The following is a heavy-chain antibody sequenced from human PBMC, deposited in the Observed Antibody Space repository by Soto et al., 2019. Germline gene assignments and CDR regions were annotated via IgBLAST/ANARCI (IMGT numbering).Heavy chain of an antibody. CDR1: GGSISSYY. J-gene: IGHJ4*02. CDR3: ASALVVYVLWSGFYHVY. D-gene: IGHD3-3*01. V-gene: IGHV4-59*01. CDR2: IYYSGST. Sequence: SETLSLTCTVSGGSISSYYWSWIRQPPGKGLEWIGYIYYSGSTNYNPSLKSRVTVSVDTSKNQFSLKLSSVTAADTAVYYCASALVVYVLWSGFYHVYWGQGTLVTVSS.